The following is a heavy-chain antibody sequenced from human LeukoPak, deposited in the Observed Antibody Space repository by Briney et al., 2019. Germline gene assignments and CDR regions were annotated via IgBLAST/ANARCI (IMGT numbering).Heavy chain of an antibody. Sequence: PSETLSPTSTVSRGAISSGDYYWSWIRQPPGKGLEWIGYIYYSGSTYYNPSLKSRVTISVDTSKNQFSLKLSSVTAADTAVYYCARGQGYYDSSGYTWGQGTLVTVSS. CDR3: ARGQGYYDSSGYT. D-gene: IGHD3-22*01. V-gene: IGHV4-30-4*01. CDR1: RGAISSGDYY. J-gene: IGHJ5*02. CDR2: IYYSGST.